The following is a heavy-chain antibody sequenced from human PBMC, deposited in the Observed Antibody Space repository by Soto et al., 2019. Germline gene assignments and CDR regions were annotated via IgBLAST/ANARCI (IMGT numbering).Heavy chain of an antibody. V-gene: IGHV4-59*01. CDR3: GREFPRWHSDY. CDR2: IYYSGST. Sequence: SETLSLTCTVSGGSINNYYWSWIRQPPGKGLEWIGNIYYSGSTNYKPSLKSRVTISVDTSKNQFSLRLSSVTAADTAVYYCGREFPRWHSDYWGQGTLVTVSS. CDR1: GGSINNYY. J-gene: IGHJ4*02. D-gene: IGHD2-15*01.